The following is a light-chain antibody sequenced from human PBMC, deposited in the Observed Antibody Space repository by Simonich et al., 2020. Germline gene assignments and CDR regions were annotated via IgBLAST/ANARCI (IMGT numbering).Light chain of an antibody. Sequence: IQLTQSPSFLSASVGDRVTITCRASQGIISYLAWYQQKPGKAPKLLIYAASPLQSVVPSRFSGSGSGTEFTLTISSLQPEDCATYYCQQLNSYPPYTFGQGTKLEVK. CDR3: QQLNSYPPYT. CDR2: AAS. V-gene: IGKV1-9*01. J-gene: IGKJ2*01. CDR1: QGIISY.